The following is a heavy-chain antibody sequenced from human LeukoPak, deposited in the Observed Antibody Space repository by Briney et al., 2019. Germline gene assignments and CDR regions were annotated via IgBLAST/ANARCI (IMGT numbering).Heavy chain of an antibody. CDR3: ARGGNFVRGITTY. J-gene: IGHJ4*02. Sequence: GSLRLSCAASGFTFSSYWMNWVRQAPGKGLEWVVTIKQDGSEENYVDSVKGRFTISRDNAKSALYLQMNSLRAEDTAVYYCARGGNFVRGITTYWGQGTLVTVSS. V-gene: IGHV3-7*04. D-gene: IGHD3-22*01. CDR2: IKQDGSEE. CDR1: GFTFSSYW.